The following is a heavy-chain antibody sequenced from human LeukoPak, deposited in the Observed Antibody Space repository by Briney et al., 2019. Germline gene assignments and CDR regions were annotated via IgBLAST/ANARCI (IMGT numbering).Heavy chain of an antibody. Sequence: SETLSLTFAVYGGSYSGYYWSWIRRPPGKGLEWIGEINHSGSTNYNPSLNSRVTISVDTSKNQFSLKLSSVTAADTAVYYCARPPYYCSSTSCYMDVWGKGTTVTVSS. CDR1: GGSYSGYY. D-gene: IGHD2-2*01. CDR2: INHSGST. J-gene: IGHJ6*03. V-gene: IGHV4-34*01. CDR3: ARPPYYCSSTSCYMDV.